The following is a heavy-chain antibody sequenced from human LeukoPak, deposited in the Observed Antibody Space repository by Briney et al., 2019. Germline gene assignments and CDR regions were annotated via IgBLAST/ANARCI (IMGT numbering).Heavy chain of an antibody. CDR2: ISYDGSNK. CDR3: AKDRWGSSSGHYYYYGMDV. D-gene: IGHD6-19*01. CDR1: GFTFSSYG. J-gene: IGHJ6*02. V-gene: IGHV3-30*18. Sequence: PGRSLRLSCAASGFTFSSYGMHWVRQAPGKGLEWVAVISYDGSNKYYADSVKGRLTISRDNSKNTLYLQMNSLRAEDTAVYYCAKDRWGSSSGHYYYYGMDVWGQGTTVTVSS.